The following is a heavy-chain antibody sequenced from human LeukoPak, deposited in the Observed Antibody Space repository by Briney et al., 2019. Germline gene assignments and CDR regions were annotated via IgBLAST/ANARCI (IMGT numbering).Heavy chain of an antibody. Sequence: PSETLSLTCAVYGGSFSGYYWSWIRQPPGKGLEWIGEINHSGSTNYNPSLKSRVTIAVDTSKNQFSLKLSPVTAADTAVYYCARYGGSYYSGWFDPWDQGTLVTVSS. CDR1: GGSFSGYY. CDR3: ARYGGSYYSGWFDP. J-gene: IGHJ5*02. CDR2: INHSGST. V-gene: IGHV4-34*01. D-gene: IGHD1-26*01.